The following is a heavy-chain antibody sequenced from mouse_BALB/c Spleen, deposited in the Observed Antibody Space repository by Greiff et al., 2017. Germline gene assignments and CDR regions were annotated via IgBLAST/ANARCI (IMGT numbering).Heavy chain of an antibody. CDR2: IWAGGST. V-gene: IGHV2-9*02. CDR3: ARPYDYDGVYAMDY. D-gene: IGHD2-4*01. J-gene: IGHJ4*01. CDR1: GFSLTSYG. Sequence: QGQLKQSGPGLVAPSQSLSITCTVSGFSLTSYGVHWVRQPPGKGLEWLGVIWAGGSTNYNSALMSRLSISKDNSKSQVFLKMNSLQTDDTAMYYCARPYDYDGVYAMDYWGQGTSVTVSS.